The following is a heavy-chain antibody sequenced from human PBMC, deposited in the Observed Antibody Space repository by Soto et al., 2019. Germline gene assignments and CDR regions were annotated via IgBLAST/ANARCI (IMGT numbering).Heavy chain of an antibody. CDR3: AKGGVQVFYY. CDR2: LTGSGGT. Sequence: EVQLLESGGGLVQPGGSLRLSCAASGFTFTIYAMSWVRQAPGKGLEWVSTLTGSGGTYYADSVKGRFTISRDNSKNTLYLQMNSLRAEDTAVYYCAKGGVQVFYYWGQGTLVTVSS. V-gene: IGHV3-23*01. J-gene: IGHJ4*02. D-gene: IGHD2-8*02. CDR1: GFTFTIYA.